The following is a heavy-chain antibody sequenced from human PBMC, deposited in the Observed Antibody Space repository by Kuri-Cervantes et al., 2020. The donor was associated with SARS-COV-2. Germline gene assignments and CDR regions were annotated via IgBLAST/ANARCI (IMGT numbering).Heavy chain of an antibody. D-gene: IGHD4-11*01. J-gene: IGHJ6*02. CDR3: ASNSNYWYYGMDV. Sequence: ASVKVSCKASGYTFTGYYMHWVRQAPGQGLEWMGWNNPNSGGTNYAQKFQGRVTMTRDTSISTAYMELSRLRSDDTAVYYCASNSNYWYYGMDVWGQGTTVTVSS. CDR2: NNPNSGGT. CDR1: GYTFTGYY. V-gene: IGHV1-2*02.